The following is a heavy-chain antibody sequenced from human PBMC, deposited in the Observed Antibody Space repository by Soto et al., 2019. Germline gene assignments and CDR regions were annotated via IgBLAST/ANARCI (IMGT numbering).Heavy chain of an antibody. J-gene: IGHJ4*01. D-gene: IGHD6-19*01. CDR2: ISSSSSTI. Sequence: EVQLVESGGGLVQPGGSLRLSCAASGFTFSSYSMNWVRQAPGKGLEWVSYISSSSSTIYYADSVKGRFTISRDNAKNSLYLQMNSLRDEDTAVYYCARVFSSGAGTGGLDYWGHGTLVTVSS. CDR3: ARVFSSGAGTGGLDY. CDR1: GFTFSSYS. V-gene: IGHV3-48*02.